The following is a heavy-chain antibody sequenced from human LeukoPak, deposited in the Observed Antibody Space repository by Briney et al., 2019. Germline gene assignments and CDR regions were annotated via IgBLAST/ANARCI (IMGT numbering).Heavy chain of an antibody. J-gene: IGHJ4*02. CDR1: GFTFSSYA. Sequence: GGSLRLSCAASGFTFSSYAMSWVRQPPGKGLEWVSTISGSGGSTYYADSVKGRFTISRDNSKNTLYLQMNSLRDEDTAVYYCARSFGYGDHDDYWGQGTLVTVSS. CDR2: ISGSGGST. CDR3: ARSFGYGDHDDY. D-gene: IGHD4-17*01. V-gene: IGHV3-23*01.